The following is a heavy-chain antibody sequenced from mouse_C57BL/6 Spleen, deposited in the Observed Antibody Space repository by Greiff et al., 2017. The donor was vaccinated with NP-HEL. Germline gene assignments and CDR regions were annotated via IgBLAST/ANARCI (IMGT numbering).Heavy chain of an antibody. J-gene: IGHJ4*01. V-gene: IGHV1-42*01. CDR2: INPSTGGT. Sequence: EVQLQQSGPELVKPGASVKISCKASGYSFTGYYMNWVKQSPEKSLEWIGEINPSTGGTTYNQKFKAKATLTVDKSSSTAYMQLKSLTSEDSAVYYCARSGVVEDYYAMDYWGQGTSVTVSS. CDR3: ARSGVVEDYYAMDY. D-gene: IGHD1-1*01. CDR1: GYSFTGYY.